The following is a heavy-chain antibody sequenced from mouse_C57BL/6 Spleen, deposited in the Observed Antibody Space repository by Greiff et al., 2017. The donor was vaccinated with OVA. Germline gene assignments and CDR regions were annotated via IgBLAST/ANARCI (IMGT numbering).Heavy chain of an antibody. J-gene: IGHJ4*01. CDR2: ISSGGSYT. CDR3: ARRGYYEVAMDY. V-gene: IGHV5-6*01. D-gene: IGHD2-4*01. CDR1: GFTFSSYG. Sequence: EVQRVESGGDLVKPGGSLKLSCAASGFTFSSYGMSWVRQAPDKRLEWVATISSGGSYTYYPDSVKGRFTISRDNAKNTLYLQMSSLKSEDTAMYYCARRGYYEVAMDYWGQGTSVTVSS.